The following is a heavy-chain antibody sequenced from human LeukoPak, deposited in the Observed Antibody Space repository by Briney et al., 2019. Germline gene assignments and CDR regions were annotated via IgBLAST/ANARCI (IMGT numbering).Heavy chain of an antibody. J-gene: IGHJ5*02. Sequence: ASVKVSCKASGYTFTSYDINWVRQATGQGREWMGWMNPNSGNTGYAQKFQGRVTMTRGNSIRTAYMELSSLRSEDTAVYYCAKLYLTVTNWFDPWGQGTLVTVSS. V-gene: IGHV1-8*01. CDR2: MNPNSGNT. CDR1: GYTFTSYD. CDR3: AKLYLTVTNWFDP. D-gene: IGHD4-17*01.